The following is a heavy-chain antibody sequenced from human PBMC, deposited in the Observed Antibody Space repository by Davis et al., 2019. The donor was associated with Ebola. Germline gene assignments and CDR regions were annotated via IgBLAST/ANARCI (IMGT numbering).Heavy chain of an antibody. V-gene: IGHV1-3*01. CDR2: INAGNGNT. J-gene: IGHJ6*02. CDR1: AGTFTSYA. CDR3: ARGSSWTPYYYGMDV. D-gene: IGHD6-13*01. Sequence: AASVKVSCKASAGTFTSYAMHWVRQAPGQRLEWMGWINAGNGNTKYSQKFQGRVTITRDTSASTAYMELSSLRSEDTAVYYCARGSSWTPYYYGMDVWGQGTTVTVSS.